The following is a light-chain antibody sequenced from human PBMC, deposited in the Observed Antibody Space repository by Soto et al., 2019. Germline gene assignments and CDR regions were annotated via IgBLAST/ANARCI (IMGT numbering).Light chain of an antibody. CDR3: AVWDDSLNGYV. CDR1: SSDIGRNT. J-gene: IGLJ1*01. Sequence: QSVLTQPPSVSGTPGQTVVISCSGSSSDIGRNTVNWYQQLPETAPKLLIYRNNQRPSGVPDRFSGSKSGTSASLAISGLQSEDEADYYCAVWDDSLNGYVFGTGTKVTVL. CDR2: RNN. V-gene: IGLV1-44*01.